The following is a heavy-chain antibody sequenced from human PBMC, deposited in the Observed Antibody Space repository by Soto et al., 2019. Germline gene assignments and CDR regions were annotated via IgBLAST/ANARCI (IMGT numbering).Heavy chain of an antibody. CDR2: ISYDGSNK. CDR3: AKDFAREYYYDSSGYYLRGWDAFDI. D-gene: IGHD3-22*01. J-gene: IGHJ3*02. CDR1: GFTFSSYG. Sequence: GGSLRLSCAASGFTFSSYGMHWVRQAPGKGLEWVAVISYDGSNKYYADSVKGRFTISRDNSKNTLYLQMNSLRAEDTAVYYCAKDFAREYYYDSSGYYLRGWDAFDIWGQGTMVTVSS. V-gene: IGHV3-30*18.